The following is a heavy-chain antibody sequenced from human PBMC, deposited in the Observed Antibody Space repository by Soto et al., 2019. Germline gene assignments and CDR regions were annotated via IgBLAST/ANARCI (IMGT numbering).Heavy chain of an antibody. D-gene: IGHD3-10*01. CDR2: ITWNSGSL. CDR1: GFTFSNYA. CDR3: ANSFGSGSYPFNS. J-gene: IGHJ4*02. V-gene: IGHV3-9*01. Sequence: EVQLVESGGGLVQPGRSLRLSCAASGFTFSNYAMHWVRQAPGKGLEWVSLITWNSGSLSYVDSVKGRFTISRDNAKNSLYLDMNSLRPEDTALYYCANSFGSGSYPFNSWGQGTLVTVSS.